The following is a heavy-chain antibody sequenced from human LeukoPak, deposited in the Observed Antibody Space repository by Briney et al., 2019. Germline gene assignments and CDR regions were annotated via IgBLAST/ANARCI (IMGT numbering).Heavy chain of an antibody. V-gene: IGHV3-23*01. CDR3: AKAGAVVVVAAKFFDY. D-gene: IGHD2-15*01. CDR2: ISGSGGST. Sequence: GGSLRLSCAASGFTFSSYAMSWVRQAPGKGLEWVSAISGSGGSTYYADSVKGRFTISRDNSKNTLYLQMNSLRAEDTAVYYCAKAGAVVVVAAKFFDYWGQGTLVSVSS. J-gene: IGHJ4*02. CDR1: GFTFSSYA.